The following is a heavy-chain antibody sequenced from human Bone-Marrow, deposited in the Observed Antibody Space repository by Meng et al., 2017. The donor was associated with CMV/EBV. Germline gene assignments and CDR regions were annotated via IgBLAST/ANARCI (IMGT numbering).Heavy chain of an antibody. CDR2: ISSSSSYI. J-gene: IGHJ4*02. CDR1: GFTFSSYS. V-gene: IGHV3-21*01. Sequence: GESLKISCVASGFTFSSYSMNWVRQAPGKGLEWVSSISSSSSYIYYADSVKGRFTISRDNAKNSLYLQMNSLRAEDTAVYYCACHYGSGSYYNGPKYWGQGTLVTVSS. D-gene: IGHD3-10*01. CDR3: ACHYGSGSYYNGPKY.